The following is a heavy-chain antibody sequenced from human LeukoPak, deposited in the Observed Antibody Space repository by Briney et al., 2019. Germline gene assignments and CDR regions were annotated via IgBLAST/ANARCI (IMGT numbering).Heavy chain of an antibody. V-gene: IGHV3-23*01. CDR3: AKDGRDGYNNY. Sequence: GGSLRLSCAASGFTFSSYAMSWVRQSPGKGLEWVSGISGSGGSTYYADSVKGRFTISRDNSKNTLYLQMNSLRAEDTAVYYCAKDGRDGYNNYWGQGTLVTVSS. D-gene: IGHD5-24*01. CDR1: GFTFSSYA. CDR2: ISGSGGST. J-gene: IGHJ4*02.